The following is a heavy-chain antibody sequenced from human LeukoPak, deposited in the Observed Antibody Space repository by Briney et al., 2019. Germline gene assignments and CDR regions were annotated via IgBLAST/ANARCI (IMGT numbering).Heavy chain of an antibody. J-gene: IGHJ5*02. V-gene: IGHV5-51*01. Sequence: GESLQISSKGSASSFTSHWIGWVRHMPGKGLEWMGFIYPGDSDTRYSPSFQSHGTISADQSISTDYLQWTNLKASDTAMYYCARHGSIGCRRNWFDSWGQGTLVSVAS. CDR1: ASSFTSHW. D-gene: IGHD6-6*01. CDR2: IYPGDSDT. CDR3: ARHGSIGCRRNWFDS.